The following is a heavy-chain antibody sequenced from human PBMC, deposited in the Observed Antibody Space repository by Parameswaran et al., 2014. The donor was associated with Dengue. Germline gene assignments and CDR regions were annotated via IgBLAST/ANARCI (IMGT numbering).Heavy chain of an antibody. CDR3: ARMDY. J-gene: IGHJ4*02. CDR2: IYYSGST. Sequence: WIRQPPGKGLEWIGSIYYSGSTHYNPSLKSRVTISVDTSKNQFSLKVYSVSAADTAVYYCARMDYWGQGTLVTVSS. V-gene: IGHV4-39*01.